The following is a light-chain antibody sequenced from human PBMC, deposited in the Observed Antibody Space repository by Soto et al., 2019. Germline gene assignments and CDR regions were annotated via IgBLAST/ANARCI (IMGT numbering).Light chain of an antibody. Sequence: SYVLTQSPSVSVAPGETARITCGGNDIGSKSVHWYQQKPGRAPIMVISYDSARPSGIPERFSGSNSGSTATLTISGVEAGDEADYYCQVWDGATDRPVFGGGTKVTVL. CDR3: QVWDGATDRPV. CDR2: YDS. V-gene: IGLV3-21*04. CDR1: DIGSKS. J-gene: IGLJ2*01.